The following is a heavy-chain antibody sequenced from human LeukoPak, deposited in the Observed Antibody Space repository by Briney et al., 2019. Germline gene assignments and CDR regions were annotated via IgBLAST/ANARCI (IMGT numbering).Heavy chain of an antibody. CDR3: ARATFSSSGHSY. CDR2: ISRDGTIT. Sequence: PGGSLRLSCAASGVTFSGHSMHWVRQAPGKGLVWVSGISRDGTITNYADAVKGRFTISRDNAKNTLYLQMNSLRAEDTGVYYCARATFSSSGHSYWGQGTLVTVSS. V-gene: IGHV3-74*01. J-gene: IGHJ4*02. CDR1: GVTFSGHS. D-gene: IGHD6-13*01.